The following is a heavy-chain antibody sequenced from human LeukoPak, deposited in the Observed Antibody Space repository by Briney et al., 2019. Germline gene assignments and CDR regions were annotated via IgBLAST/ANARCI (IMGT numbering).Heavy chain of an antibody. CDR3: ARLEMWAARRSY. CDR2: INHSGST. Sequence: SETLSLTCAVYGGSFSGYYWSWIRQPPGKGLEWIGEINHSGSTNYNPSLKSRVTISVDTSKNQFSLKLSSVTAADTAVYYCARLEMWAARRSYWGQGTLVTVSS. J-gene: IGHJ4*02. V-gene: IGHV4-34*01. CDR1: GGSFSGYY. D-gene: IGHD6-6*01.